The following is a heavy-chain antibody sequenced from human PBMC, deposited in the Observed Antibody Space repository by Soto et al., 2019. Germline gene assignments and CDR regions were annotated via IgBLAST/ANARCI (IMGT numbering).Heavy chain of an antibody. Sequence: SVKVSCKASGGTFSSYAISWVRQAPGQGLEWMGGIIPIFGTANYAQKFQGRVTITADKSTSTAYMELSSLRSEDTAVYYCARVARITIFGVVTPDAFDIWGQGTMVTVPS. J-gene: IGHJ3*02. CDR2: IIPIFGTA. CDR1: GGTFSSYA. V-gene: IGHV1-69*06. D-gene: IGHD3-3*01. CDR3: ARVARITIFGVVTPDAFDI.